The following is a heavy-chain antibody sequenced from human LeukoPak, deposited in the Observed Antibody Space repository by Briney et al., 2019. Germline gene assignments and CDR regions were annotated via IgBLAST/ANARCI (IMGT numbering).Heavy chain of an antibody. Sequence: ASLKVSCKASGYTFTGYYMHWVRQAPGQGLEWMGWINPNSGGTNYAQKFQGRVTMTRDTSISTAYMELSRLRSDDTAVYYCARDLITMVRGVIPSSRRNWFDPWGQGTLVTVSS. CDR1: GYTFTGYY. CDR2: INPNSGGT. CDR3: ARDLITMVRGVIPSSRRNWFDP. J-gene: IGHJ5*02. D-gene: IGHD3-10*01. V-gene: IGHV1-2*02.